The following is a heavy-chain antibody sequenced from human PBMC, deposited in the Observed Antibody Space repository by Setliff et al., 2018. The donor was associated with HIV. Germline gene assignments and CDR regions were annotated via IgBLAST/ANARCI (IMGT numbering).Heavy chain of an antibody. Sequence: SETLSLTCAVYGGSFSGYFWTWIRQPPQKRLEWIGEINHSGDTNYNPSLKSRVTISADTSKNQFSLKLSSVTAADTAVYYCTRLQLWDYFDYWGQGTLVTLSS. D-gene: IGHD5-18*01. J-gene: IGHJ4*02. CDR1: GGSFSGYF. V-gene: IGHV4-34*01. CDR2: INHSGDT. CDR3: TRLQLWDYFDY.